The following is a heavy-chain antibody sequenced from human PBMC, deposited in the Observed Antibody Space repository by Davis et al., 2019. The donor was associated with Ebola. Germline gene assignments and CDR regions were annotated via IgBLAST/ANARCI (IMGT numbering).Heavy chain of an antibody. CDR1: GFTFSSYW. D-gene: IGHD1-26*01. Sequence: GESLKISCAASGFTFSSYWMSWVRQAPGKGLEWVANIKQDGSEKYYADSVKGRFTISRDNAKNSLYLQMNSLRAEDTAVYYCARNSGSYLYYYYYGMDVWGQGTTVTVSS. CDR2: IKQDGSEK. J-gene: IGHJ6*02. V-gene: IGHV3-7*03. CDR3: ARNSGSYLYYYYYGMDV.